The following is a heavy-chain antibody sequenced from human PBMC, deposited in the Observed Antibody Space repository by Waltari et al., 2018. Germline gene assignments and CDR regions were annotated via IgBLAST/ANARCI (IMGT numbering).Heavy chain of an antibody. Sequence: QVQLQESGPGLVKPSQTLSLTCPVSGGSISRGTHYWTWVRPPAGKGLEWIGRIYTSGSTNYNPSLKSRVTISVDTSKNQFSLKLSSVTTADTAVYYCARTYCSSTSCYMDAFDIWGQGTMVTVSS. CDR3: ARTYCSSTSCYMDAFDI. D-gene: IGHD2-2*02. CDR2: IYTSGST. CDR1: GGSISRGTHY. V-gene: IGHV4-61*02. J-gene: IGHJ3*02.